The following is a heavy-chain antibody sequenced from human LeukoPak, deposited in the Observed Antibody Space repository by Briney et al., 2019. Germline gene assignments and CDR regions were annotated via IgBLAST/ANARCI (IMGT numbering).Heavy chain of an antibody. CDR3: ARDLYYYDSSGYYLWGFDI. V-gene: IGHV4-61*02. Sequence: SQSLSLTCTVSGGTIRSGSYCRRWIRQPAGQRLQWIGRIYTSGSTNYNPSLKSRVTISVDTSKNQFSLKLSSVTAADTAVHYCARDLYYYDSSGYYLWGFDIWGQGTMVTVSS. J-gene: IGHJ3*02. CDR2: IYTSGST. D-gene: IGHD3-22*01. CDR1: GGTIRSGSYC.